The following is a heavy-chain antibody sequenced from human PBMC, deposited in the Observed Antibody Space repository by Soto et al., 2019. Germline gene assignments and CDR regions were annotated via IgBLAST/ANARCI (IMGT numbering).Heavy chain of an antibody. Sequence: SETLSLTCTVSGGSISSSSYYWGWIRQPPGKGLEWIGSIYYSGSTYYNPSLKSRVTISVDTSKNQFSLKLSSVTAADTAVYYCARGIAAAVYYYYYGMDVWGQGTTVTVSS. D-gene: IGHD6-13*01. V-gene: IGHV4-39*01. CDR1: GGSISSSSYY. CDR3: ARGIAAAVYYYYYGMDV. J-gene: IGHJ6*02. CDR2: IYYSGST.